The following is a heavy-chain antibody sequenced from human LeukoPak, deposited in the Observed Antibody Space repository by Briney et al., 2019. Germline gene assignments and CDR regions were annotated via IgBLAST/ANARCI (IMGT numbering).Heavy chain of an antibody. D-gene: IGHD3-22*01. CDR3: ARGQFNYYDSSGSENLGGVDY. CDR2: MNPNSGNT. CDR1: GYTFTSYG. V-gene: IGHV1-8*02. J-gene: IGHJ4*02. Sequence: GASVKVSYKASGYTFTSYGINWVRQATGQGLEWMGWMNPNSGNTGYAQKFQGRVTMTRNTSISTAYMELSSLRSEDTAVYYCARGQFNYYDSSGSENLGGVDYWGQGTLVTVSS.